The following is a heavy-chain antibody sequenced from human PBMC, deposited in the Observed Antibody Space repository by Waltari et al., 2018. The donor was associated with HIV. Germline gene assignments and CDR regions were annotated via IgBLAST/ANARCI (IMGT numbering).Heavy chain of an antibody. J-gene: IGHJ5*02. D-gene: IGHD2-15*01. Sequence: EVQLVESGGGLVQPGGSLRLSCAASGFTFSNYWLHWVRQAPGKGLVWVSRISGDGSSTTDADSVKGRFTISRDNPKNTLYLQMNSLRVEDTAVYYCAREVVVAATWWFDPWGQGTLVTVSS. CDR2: ISGDGSST. CDR1: GFTFSNYW. V-gene: IGHV3-74*01. CDR3: AREVVVAATWWFDP.